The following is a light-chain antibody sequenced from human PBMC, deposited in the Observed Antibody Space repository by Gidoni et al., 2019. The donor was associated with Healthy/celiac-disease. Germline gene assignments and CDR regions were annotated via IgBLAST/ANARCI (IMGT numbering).Light chain of an antibody. CDR2: DNN. Sequence: QSVLTPPPSVSAAPGQRVTISCTGSSSNIGAHFTVHWYQPLPGTAPKLPIYDNNNRPSGVPDRFSGSKSGTSASLAISGLQAEDEADYYCQSSDSSLSVIFGGGTKLTVL. V-gene: IGLV1-40*01. J-gene: IGLJ2*01. CDR3: QSSDSSLSVI. CDR1: SSNIGAHFT.